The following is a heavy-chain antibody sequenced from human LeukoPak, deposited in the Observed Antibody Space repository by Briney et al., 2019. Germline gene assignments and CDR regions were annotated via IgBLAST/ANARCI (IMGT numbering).Heavy chain of an antibody. Sequence: ASVKVSCKASGYTFTGYYMHWGRQAPGQGLEWMGWINPNSGGTNYAQKFQGRVTMTRDTSISTAYMELSRLRSDDTAVYYCARGAPHIVVVVAATLEYCFDYWGQGTLVTVSS. V-gene: IGHV1-2*02. J-gene: IGHJ4*02. CDR1: GYTFTGYY. D-gene: IGHD2-15*01. CDR3: ARGAPHIVVVVAATLEYCFDY. CDR2: INPNSGGT.